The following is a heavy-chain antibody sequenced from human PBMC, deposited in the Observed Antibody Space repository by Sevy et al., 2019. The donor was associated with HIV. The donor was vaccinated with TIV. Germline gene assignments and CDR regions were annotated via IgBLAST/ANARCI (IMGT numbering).Heavy chain of an antibody. CDR1: GFTFTSDY. Sequence: GGSLRLSCAASGFTFTSDYMHWVRQPPGKGLVWVSHINTDGKIIRYADSVMGRFTTSRDNAKNTLYLQMNSLRAEDTAVYYCARGSRGTFGSWGQGTLVTVSS. CDR3: ARGSRGTFGS. V-gene: IGHV3-74*01. D-gene: IGHD1-26*01. CDR2: INTDGKII. J-gene: IGHJ4*02.